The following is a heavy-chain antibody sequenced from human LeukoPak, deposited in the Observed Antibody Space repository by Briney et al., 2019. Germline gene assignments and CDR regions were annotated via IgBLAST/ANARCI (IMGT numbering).Heavy chain of an antibody. CDR3: ARDTNLRDSFDI. V-gene: IGHV4-61*01. CDR2: VFYSGKT. Sequence: SETLSLTCTVSGGSISISSYYWSWIRQSPGKGLEWIGYVFYSGKTDYSPSLRSRVSMSVDTSKNQFSLKVPSVTAADTDVYYCARDTNLRDSFDIWGQGTMVTVSS. D-gene: IGHD2-8*01. J-gene: IGHJ3*02. CDR1: GGSISISSYY.